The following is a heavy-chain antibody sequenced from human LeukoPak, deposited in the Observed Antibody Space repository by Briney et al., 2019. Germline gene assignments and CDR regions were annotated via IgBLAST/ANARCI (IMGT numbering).Heavy chain of an antibody. Sequence: PGGSLRLSCAASGFTFSNAWMSWVRQAPGKGLEWVGRIKSKTDGGTTDYAAPVKGRFTISRDDSKNTLYLQMNSLKTEDTAVYYCTADWAIWVQLEPFDYWGQGTLVTISS. CDR2: IKSKTDGGTT. CDR3: TADWAIWVQLEPFDY. CDR1: GFTFSNAW. V-gene: IGHV3-15*01. J-gene: IGHJ4*02. D-gene: IGHD1-1*01.